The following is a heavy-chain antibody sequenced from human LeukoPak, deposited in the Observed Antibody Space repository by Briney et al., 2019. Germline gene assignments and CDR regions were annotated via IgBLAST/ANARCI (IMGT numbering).Heavy chain of an antibody. CDR1: GFTVRSNY. D-gene: IGHD1-26*01. Sequence: GGSPRLSCAASGFTVRSNYMSWVRQAPGKGLEWVSIIYSGGSTYYADSVKGRFTISRDNSKNTLYLQMNSLRVEDTGVYYCARDEWELLRAYWGQGTLVTVSS. CDR2: IYSGGST. J-gene: IGHJ4*02. CDR3: ARDEWELLRAY. V-gene: IGHV3-66*02.